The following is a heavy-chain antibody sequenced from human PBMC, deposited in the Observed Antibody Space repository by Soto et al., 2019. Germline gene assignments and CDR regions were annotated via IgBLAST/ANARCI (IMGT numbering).Heavy chain of an antibody. V-gene: IGHV2-5*01. CDR3: AYRVGSRGSFDY. CDR2: IYWNDDK. J-gene: IGHJ4*02. CDR1: GFSLTTSGVS. D-gene: IGHD6-25*01. Sequence: QITLKESGPTLVKPTQTLTLTCTFSGFSLTTSGVSVGWIRQPPGKAREWLASIYWNDDKRYSPSLKSRLTLTKDNSKKQVVLTMTNMDPVDTATYYCAYRVGSRGSFDYWGQGTLVTVSS.